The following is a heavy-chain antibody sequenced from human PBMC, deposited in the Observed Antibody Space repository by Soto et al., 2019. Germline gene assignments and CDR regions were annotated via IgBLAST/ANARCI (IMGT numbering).Heavy chain of an antibody. Sequence: EVQLVESGGGLVQPGRSLRLSCAASGFTFDDYAMHWVRQAPGKGLEWVSGISWNSGSIGYADSVKGRFTISRDNAKNSLYLQMNSLRAEDTALYYCAKGGPVTTFSFDYWGQGTLVTVSS. CDR2: ISWNSGSI. D-gene: IGHD4-17*01. J-gene: IGHJ4*02. V-gene: IGHV3-9*01. CDR1: GFTFDDYA. CDR3: AKGGPVTTFSFDY.